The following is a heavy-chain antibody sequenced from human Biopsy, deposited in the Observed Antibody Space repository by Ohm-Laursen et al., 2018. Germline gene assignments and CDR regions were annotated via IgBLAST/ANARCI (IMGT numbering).Heavy chain of an antibody. Sequence: TLSLTCTVSGDSVSSGSFYWTWIRQPPGQGLEYIGYIYDRGSTANYNPSLESRVTMSVDMPKNQFSVKLSSVTAADTAIYYCARGMRSSGWPYFDSWGQGTLVTVSS. CDR3: ARGMRSSGWPYFDS. CDR2: IYDRGSTA. D-gene: IGHD6-19*01. J-gene: IGHJ4*02. V-gene: IGHV4-61*01. CDR1: GDSVSSGSFY.